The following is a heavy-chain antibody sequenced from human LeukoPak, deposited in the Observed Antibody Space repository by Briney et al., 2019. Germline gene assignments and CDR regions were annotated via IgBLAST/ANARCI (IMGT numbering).Heavy chain of an antibody. J-gene: IGHJ3*02. CDR1: GGTFSSYA. CDR2: IIPIFGTA. Sequence: SVKVSCKASGGTFSSYAVSWVRQAPGQGLEWMGGIIPIFGTANYAQKFQGRVTITADESTSTAYMELSSLRSEDMAVYYCARDIAARSGDAFDIWGQGTMVTVSS. D-gene: IGHD6-6*01. CDR3: ARDIAARSGDAFDI. V-gene: IGHV1-69*13.